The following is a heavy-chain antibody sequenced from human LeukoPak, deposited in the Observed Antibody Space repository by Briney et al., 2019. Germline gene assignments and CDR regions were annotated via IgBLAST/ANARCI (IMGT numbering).Heavy chain of an antibody. CDR3: AKAGIAVAGLYYFDY. Sequence: PGGSLRLSCAASGFTVSNNYMSWVRQAPGKGLEWVSVIYSGGNTYYADSVKGRFTISRDNSKNTLDLQMNSLRAEDTAVYYCAKAGIAVAGLYYFDYWGQGTLVTVSS. CDR1: GFTVSNNY. CDR2: IYSGGNT. V-gene: IGHV3-53*01. J-gene: IGHJ4*02. D-gene: IGHD6-19*01.